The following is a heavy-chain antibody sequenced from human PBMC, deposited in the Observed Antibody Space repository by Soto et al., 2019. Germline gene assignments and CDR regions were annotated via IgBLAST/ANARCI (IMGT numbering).Heavy chain of an antibody. J-gene: IGHJ5*02. Sequence: ASVKVSCKASGYTFTSYYMHWVRQAPGQGLEWMGIINPSGGSTSYAQKFQGRVTMTRDTSTSTVYMGLSSLRSGDTAVYYCARDLGNWNYENNWFDPWGQGTLVTVSS. CDR2: INPSGGST. CDR3: ARDLGNWNYENNWFDP. V-gene: IGHV1-46*01. D-gene: IGHD1-7*01. CDR1: GYTFTSYY.